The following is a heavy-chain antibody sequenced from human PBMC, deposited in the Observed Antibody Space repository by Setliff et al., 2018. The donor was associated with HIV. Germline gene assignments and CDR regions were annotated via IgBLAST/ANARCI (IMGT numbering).Heavy chain of an antibody. V-gene: IGHV1-3*01. Sequence: ASVKVSCKVSGFTFTTYAVHWVRQAPGQRPEWMGWINAANGKTRYPQRFEARVTITMDTGASTAYMELNSLRSEDSAVFYCARGVIRGVISQGGLDYWGPGTLVTVSS. D-gene: IGHD3-10*01. CDR1: GFTFTTYA. CDR2: INAANGKT. J-gene: IGHJ4*02. CDR3: ARGVIRGVISQGGLDY.